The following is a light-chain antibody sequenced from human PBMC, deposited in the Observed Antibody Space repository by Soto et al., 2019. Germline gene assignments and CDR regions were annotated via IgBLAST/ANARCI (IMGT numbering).Light chain of an antibody. V-gene: IGKV1-8*01. CDR1: QGISSY. J-gene: IGKJ4*01. Sequence: ALRRTPSPSSFSASTVSLFATNGRASQGISSYLAWYQQKPGKAPKLLIYAASTLQSGVPSRFSGSGSGTDFTLTISCLQSEDFATYYCQQYYSYPLTFGGGTKVDIK. CDR2: AAS. CDR3: QQYYSYPLT.